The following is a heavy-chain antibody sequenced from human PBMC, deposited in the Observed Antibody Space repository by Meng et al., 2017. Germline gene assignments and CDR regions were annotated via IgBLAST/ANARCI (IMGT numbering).Heavy chain of an antibody. Sequence: ASVKVSCKASGYTFTSYAMHWVRQAPGQRLEWMGWSNAGNGNTKYSQEFQGRVTITRDTSASTAYMELSSLRTEDTAVYYCARGEYHFESSGYYTHWGQGTLVTVSS. CDR1: GYTFTSYA. CDR2: SNAGNGNT. D-gene: IGHD3-22*01. V-gene: IGHV1-3*02. CDR3: ARGEYHFESSGYYTH. J-gene: IGHJ4*02.